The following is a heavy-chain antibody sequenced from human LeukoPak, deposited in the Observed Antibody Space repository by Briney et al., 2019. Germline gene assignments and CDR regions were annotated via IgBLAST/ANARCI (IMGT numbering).Heavy chain of an antibody. J-gene: IGHJ4*02. D-gene: IGHD3-22*01. V-gene: IGHV3-23*01. Sequence: GGSLRLSCAVSGFTFSSYAMSWVRQAPGKGLEWVSAISGSGGSTYYADSVKGRFTISRDNSKNTLYLQMNSLRAEDTAVYYCAKGYYYDSSGYPGVYDYWGQGTLVTVSS. CDR1: GFTFSSYA. CDR2: ISGSGGST. CDR3: AKGYYYDSSGYPGVYDY.